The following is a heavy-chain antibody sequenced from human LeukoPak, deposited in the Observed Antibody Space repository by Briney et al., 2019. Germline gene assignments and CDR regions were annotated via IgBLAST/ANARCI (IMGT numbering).Heavy chain of an antibody. D-gene: IGHD3-22*01. CDR1: GFTFSSYA. V-gene: IGHV3-23*01. Sequence: PGGSLRLSCPASGFTFSSYAMSWVRQAPGKGLEWVSAISGSGGSTYYADSVKGRFTISRDNSKNTLYLQMNSLRAEDTAVYYCAKEGDCDDSCGYPYYLDYGGQGTLVTVSS. J-gene: IGHJ4*02. CDR3: AKEGDCDDSCGYPYYLDY. CDR2: ISGSGGST.